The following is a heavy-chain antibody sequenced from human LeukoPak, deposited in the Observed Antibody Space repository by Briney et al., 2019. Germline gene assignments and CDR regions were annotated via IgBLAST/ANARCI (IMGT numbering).Heavy chain of an antibody. V-gene: IGHV1-24*01. D-gene: IGHD3-10*01. CDR2: FDPEDGET. CDR1: GYTLTELS. J-gene: IGHJ6*03. Sequence: ASVKVSCKVSGYTLTELSMHWVRQAPGKGLEWMGGFDPEDGETIYAQKFQGRVTMTEDTSTDTAYMELSSLGSEDTAVYYCATGFKYYYYYMHVWGKGTTVTVSS. CDR3: ATGFKYYYYYMHV.